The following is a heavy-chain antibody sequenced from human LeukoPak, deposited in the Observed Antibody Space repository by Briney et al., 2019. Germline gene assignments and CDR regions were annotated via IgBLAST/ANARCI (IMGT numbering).Heavy chain of an antibody. CDR3: AKDRMATNIFKFDF. J-gene: IGHJ4*02. CDR2: ISGTNGNT. D-gene: IGHD5-24*01. Sequence: PGGSLRLSCAASGYTFSSYSINWVRQAPGKGLEWVSTISGTNGNTYYADSVKGRFTISRDNSKNTLYLQMNSLRVEDTALYYCAKDRMATNIFKFDFWGQGILVTVSS. V-gene: IGHV3-23*01. CDR1: GYTFSSYS.